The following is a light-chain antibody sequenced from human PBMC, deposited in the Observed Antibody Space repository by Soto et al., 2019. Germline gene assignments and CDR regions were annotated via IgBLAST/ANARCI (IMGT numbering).Light chain of an antibody. J-gene: IGKJ1*01. CDR2: GIS. Sequence: EVVMTQSPATLSVSPGERATLSCRASQSVSSNLAWYQQKPGQAPRLLIYGISTRATGIPARFGGSGSGTDFTLTISSLQSEDFAVYYCQQYDNWPPTFGQGTKVEIK. CDR1: QSVSSN. CDR3: QQYDNWPPT. V-gene: IGKV3-15*01.